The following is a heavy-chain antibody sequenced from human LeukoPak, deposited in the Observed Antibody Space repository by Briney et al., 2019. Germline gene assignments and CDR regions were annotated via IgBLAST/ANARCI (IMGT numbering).Heavy chain of an antibody. CDR2: IYYSGST. CDR3: ASSYCSSTSCQWRPETYYFDY. CDR1: GGSISSYY. D-gene: IGHD2-2*01. V-gene: IGHV4-59*08. J-gene: IGHJ4*02. Sequence: SETLSLTCTVSGGSISSYYWSWIRQPPGKGLEWIGYIYYSGSTNYNPSLKSRVTISVDTSKNQFSLKLSSVTAADTAVYYCASSYCSSTSCQWRPETYYFDYWGQGTLVTVSS.